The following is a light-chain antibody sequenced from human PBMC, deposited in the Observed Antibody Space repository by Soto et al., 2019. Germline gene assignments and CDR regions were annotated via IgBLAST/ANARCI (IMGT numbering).Light chain of an antibody. CDR3: QQFYSYPFT. V-gene: IGKV1-9*01. CDR2: HAS. CDR1: QGISNN. J-gene: IGKJ3*01. Sequence: DIQLTQSPSFLSASGGDRVTITCRASQGISNNFAWYQQKPAKAPSLLIYHASTLQSGVPSRFSGSQSGTEFTLTISSLQPEAFATYYCQQFYSYPFTFGPGTKVDVK.